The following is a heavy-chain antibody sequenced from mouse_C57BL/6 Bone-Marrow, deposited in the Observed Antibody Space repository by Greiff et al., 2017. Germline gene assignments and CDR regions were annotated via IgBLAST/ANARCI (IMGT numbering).Heavy chain of an antibody. CDR1: GFTFSNYW. J-gene: IGHJ4*01. CDR2: IRLKSDNYAT. V-gene: IGHV6-3*01. Sequence: EVQLQESGGGLVQPGGSMKLSCVASGFTFSNYWMNWVRQSPEKGLEWVAQIRLKSDNYATHYAESVKGRFTISRDDSKSSVYLQMNNLRAEDTGIYYCLYDGHYYAMDYWGQGTSVTVSS. CDR3: LYDGHYYAMDY. D-gene: IGHD2-3*01.